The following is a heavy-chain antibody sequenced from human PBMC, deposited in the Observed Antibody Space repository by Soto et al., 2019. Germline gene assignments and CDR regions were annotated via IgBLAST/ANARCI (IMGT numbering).Heavy chain of an antibody. J-gene: IGHJ6*02. D-gene: IGHD3-3*01. V-gene: IGHV3-21*01. CDR2: ISSSSSYI. Sequence: EVQLVESGGGLVKPGGSLRLSCAASGFTFSSYSMNWVRQAPGKGLEWVSSISSSSSYIYYADSVKGRFTISRDNAKNSLYLQVNSLRVEDTAVYYCARESRINYDFSSGYEVDVWGQGTTVTVSS. CDR3: ARESRINYDFSSGYEVDV. CDR1: GFTFSSYS.